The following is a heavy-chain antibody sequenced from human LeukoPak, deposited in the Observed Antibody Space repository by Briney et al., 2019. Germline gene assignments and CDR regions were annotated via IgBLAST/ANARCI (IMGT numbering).Heavy chain of an antibody. V-gene: IGHV3-9*01. CDR1: GFTFDDYA. J-gene: IGHJ3*01. Sequence: GGSLRLSCAASGFTFDDYAMHWVRQAPGKGLEWVSGISWNSGSIGYADSVKGRFTISRDNAKNSLYLQMNSLRAEDTALYYCAKDIEAGSGHWGQGTMVTVSS. CDR3: AKDIEAGSGH. CDR2: ISWNSGSI. D-gene: IGHD1-26*01.